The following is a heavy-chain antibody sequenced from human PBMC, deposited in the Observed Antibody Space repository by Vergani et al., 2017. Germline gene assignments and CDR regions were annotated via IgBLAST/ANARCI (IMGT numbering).Heavy chain of an antibody. J-gene: IGHJ6*03. Sequence: QVQLQQWGAGLLKPSETLSLTCAVYGGSISSYYWSWIRQPAGKGLEWIGRIYTSGSTNYNPSLKSRVTMSVDTSKNQFSLKLSSVTAADTAVYYCARVIWGGDYYMDVWGKGTTVTVSS. V-gene: IGHV4-59*10. CDR3: ARVIWGGDYYMDV. D-gene: IGHD3-16*01. CDR1: GGSISSYY. CDR2: IYTSGST.